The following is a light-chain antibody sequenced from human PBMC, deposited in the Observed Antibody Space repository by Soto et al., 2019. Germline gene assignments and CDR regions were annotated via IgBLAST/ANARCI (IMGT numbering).Light chain of an antibody. Sequence: EIVMTQSPATLSVSPGERATLSCRASQSVSSNLAWYPKKPCQAPRILIYGASTRATGLPPMFSGSGSGTEFTLTISSLQSEDFAVYYCHQYNNWPPMYTFGQWTKLEIK. CDR1: QSVSSN. J-gene: IGKJ2*01. V-gene: IGKV3-15*01. CDR3: HQYNNWPPMYT. CDR2: GAS.